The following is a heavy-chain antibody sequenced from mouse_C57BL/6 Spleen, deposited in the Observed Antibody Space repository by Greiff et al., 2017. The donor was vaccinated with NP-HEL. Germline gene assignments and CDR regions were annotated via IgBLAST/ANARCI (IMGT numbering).Heavy chain of an antibody. Sequence: QVQLQQSGAELVKPGASVKISCKASGYAFSSYWMNWVKQRPGKGLEWIGQIYPGDGDTNYNGKFKGKATLTADKSSSTAYMQLSSLTSEDSAVYFCARREYSNLYFDYWGQGTTLTVSS. J-gene: IGHJ2*01. CDR2: IYPGDGDT. CDR3: ARREYSNLYFDY. V-gene: IGHV1-80*01. CDR1: GYAFSSYW. D-gene: IGHD2-5*01.